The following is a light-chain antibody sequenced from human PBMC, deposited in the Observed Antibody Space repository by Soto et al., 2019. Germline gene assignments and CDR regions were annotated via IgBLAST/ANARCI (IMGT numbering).Light chain of an antibody. CDR1: QSVTSNY. J-gene: IGKJ1*01. V-gene: IGKV3-20*01. CDR2: GVS. CDR3: QQYTDWPLT. Sequence: EIVLTQSPGTLSLSPGERATLSCRARQSVTSNYLAWYQQKPGQAPRLLIYGVSSRATGVPDRFSGSGSGTDFTLTISRLEPEDFAVYYCQQYTDWPLTFGQGAKVDIK.